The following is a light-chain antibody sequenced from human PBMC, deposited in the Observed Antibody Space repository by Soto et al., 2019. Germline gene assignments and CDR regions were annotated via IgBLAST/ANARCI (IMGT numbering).Light chain of an antibody. J-gene: IGLJ2*01. CDR3: QTWDTGARVV. V-gene: IGLV4-69*01. Sequence: QLVLTQSPSASASLGASVKLTCTLSSGHSSYAIAWHQQQPEKGPRYLMKLSSDGSHSKGDGIPDRFSGSSSGAERYLTSSGLLSQDEADYYCQTWDTGARVVFGGGTKLTVL. CDR2: LSSDGSH. CDR1: SGHSSYA.